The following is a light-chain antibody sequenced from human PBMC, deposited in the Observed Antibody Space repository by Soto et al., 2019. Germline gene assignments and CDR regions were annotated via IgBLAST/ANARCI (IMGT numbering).Light chain of an antibody. CDR1: QSVLYSSNNKNY. CDR3: QQYYSTPQT. CDR2: WAS. J-gene: IGKJ1*01. Sequence: DILMTQSNDSLAVSLGERATINCKSSQSVLYSSNNKNYLAWYQQKPGQPPKLLIYWASTRESGVPDRFSGSGSGTDFTLTISSLQAEDVAVYYCQQYYSTPQTFGQGTKVDIK. V-gene: IGKV4-1*01.